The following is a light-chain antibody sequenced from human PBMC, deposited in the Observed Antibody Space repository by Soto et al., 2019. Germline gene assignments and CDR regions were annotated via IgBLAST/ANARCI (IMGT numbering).Light chain of an antibody. CDR2: GAS. J-gene: IGKJ1*01. Sequence: ETLMTQSPATLSVSPGERATLSCRASQSVNNNLAWYQQKLGQAPRVLIYGASTRATGIPARFTGSGSGTEFILTITSLQSEDSAVYYCQEYGSSPLTFGQGTKVEIK. CDR3: QEYGSSPLT. CDR1: QSVNNN. V-gene: IGKV3-15*01.